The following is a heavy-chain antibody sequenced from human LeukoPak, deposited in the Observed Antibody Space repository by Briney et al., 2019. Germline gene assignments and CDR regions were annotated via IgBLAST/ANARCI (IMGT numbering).Heavy chain of an antibody. J-gene: IGHJ4*02. CDR3: ANKGASGWRFDY. Sequence: GRSLRLSCAASGFTFSNYDMRWVRQAPGKGLEWVAVISFDGRNKYYADSVKGRFTISKDNSKSTLYLQMNSLRAEDSAVYYCANKGASGWRFDYWGQGTLVTVSS. CDR1: GFTFSNYD. D-gene: IGHD6-19*01. V-gene: IGHV3-30*18. CDR2: ISFDGRNK.